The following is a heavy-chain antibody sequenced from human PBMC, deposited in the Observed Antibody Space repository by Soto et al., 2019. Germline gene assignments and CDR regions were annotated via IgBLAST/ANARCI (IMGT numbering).Heavy chain of an antibody. D-gene: IGHD5-18*01. J-gene: IGHJ4*02. CDR2: ISGSGGST. Sequence: PGGSLRLSCAASGFTFSSYAMSWVRQAPGKGLEWVSAISGSGGSTYYADSVKGRFTISRDNSKNTLYLQMNSLRAEDTAVYYCAKDPRGYSYGAPDDFFDYWGQGTLVTVSA. CDR1: GFTFSSYA. CDR3: AKDPRGYSYGAPDDFFDY. V-gene: IGHV3-23*01.